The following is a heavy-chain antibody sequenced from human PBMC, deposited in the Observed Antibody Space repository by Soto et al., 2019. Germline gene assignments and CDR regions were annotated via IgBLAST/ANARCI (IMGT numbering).Heavy chain of an antibody. CDR3: AREVDGPAKAAVDY. V-gene: IGHV1-46*04. Sequence: GASVKVSCKASGYTFTNYYMHWVRQAPGQGLEWMGIINLNNGNTNYADSVKGRFTISRDNAKNSLYLQMNSLRAEDTAVYYCAREVDGPAKAAVDYWGQGTLVTVSS. D-gene: IGHD2-15*01. CDR1: GYTFTNYY. CDR2: INLNNGNT. J-gene: IGHJ4*02.